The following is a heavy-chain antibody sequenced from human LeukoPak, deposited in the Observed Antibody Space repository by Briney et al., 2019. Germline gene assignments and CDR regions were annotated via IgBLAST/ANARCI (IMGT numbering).Heavy chain of an antibody. V-gene: IGHV3-64*01. CDR2: ISTNGGST. J-gene: IGHJ4*02. Sequence: PGGSLRLSCAASGFTFSRYAMHWVRQAPGKGLEYVSAISTNGGSTYYASSVKGRFTISRDNSKNTLYLQMVNLRPEDMAVYYCARGNDSSGYYYFFDYWGQGTLVIVSS. D-gene: IGHD3-22*01. CDR3: ARGNDSSGYYYFFDY. CDR1: GFTFSRYA.